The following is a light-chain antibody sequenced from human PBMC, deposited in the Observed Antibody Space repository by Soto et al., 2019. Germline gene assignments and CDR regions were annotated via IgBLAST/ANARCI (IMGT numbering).Light chain of an antibody. CDR3: QQYGRSPPWT. CDR2: GAS. Sequence: EIVMTQSPATLSVSPGGRATLSCRASQSISGTLAWYQQKPGQAPRLLIYGASTRATSFPARFSGSGSGTDFTLTISRLEPEDFAVYYCQQYGRSPPWTFGQGTKVDIK. V-gene: IGKV3-15*01. J-gene: IGKJ1*01. CDR1: QSISGT.